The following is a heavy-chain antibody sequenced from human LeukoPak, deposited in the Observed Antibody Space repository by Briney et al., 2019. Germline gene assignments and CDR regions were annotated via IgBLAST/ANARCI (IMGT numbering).Heavy chain of an antibody. CDR1: GDSVSSNSAA. D-gene: IGHD3-10*01. CDR3: ARGLRGYGSGSYHFDY. CDR2: TYYRSKWYN. J-gene: IGHJ4*02. V-gene: IGHV6-1*01. Sequence: SQTLSLTFAISGDSVSSNSAAWNWIRQSPSRGLEWLGRTYYRSKWYNDYAVSVKSRITINPDTSKNQFSLQLNSVTPEDTAVYYCARGLRGYGSGSYHFDYWGQGTLVTVSS.